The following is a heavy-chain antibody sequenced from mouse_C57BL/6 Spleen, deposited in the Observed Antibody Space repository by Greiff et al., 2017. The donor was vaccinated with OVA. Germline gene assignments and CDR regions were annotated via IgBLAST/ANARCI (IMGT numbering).Heavy chain of an antibody. D-gene: IGHD2-1*01. CDR2: INPSSGYT. V-gene: IGHV1-4*01. CDR3: ARSGYGNWFAY. J-gene: IGHJ3*01. CDR1: GYTFTSYT. Sequence: QVQLQQSGAELARPGASVKMSCKASGYTFTSYTMHWVKQRPGQGLEWIGYINPSSGYTKYNQKFKDKATLTADKSSSTAYMQLSSLTSEDSAVYYCARSGYGNWFAYWGQGTLITVSA.